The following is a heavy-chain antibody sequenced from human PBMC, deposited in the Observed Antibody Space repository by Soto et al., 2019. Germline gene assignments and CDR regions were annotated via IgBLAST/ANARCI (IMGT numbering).Heavy chain of an antibody. CDR2: INHSGST. CDR3: ARAVKRYDILTGYYYYYMDV. CDR1: GGSFSGYY. V-gene: IGHV4-34*01. Sequence: SETLSLTCAVYGGSFSGYYWGWVRQPPGKGLEWIGEINHSGSTNYNPSLKSRVTISVDTSKNQFSLKLSSVTAADTAVYYCARAVKRYDILTGYYYYYMDVWGKGTTVTVSS. J-gene: IGHJ6*03. D-gene: IGHD3-9*01.